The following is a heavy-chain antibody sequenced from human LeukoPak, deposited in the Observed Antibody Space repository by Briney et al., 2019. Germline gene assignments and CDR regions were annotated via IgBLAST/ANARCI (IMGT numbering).Heavy chain of an antibody. CDR3: ARDPIAVAGRGYFDY. V-gene: IGHV3-33*01. CDR1: GFTFSSYG. J-gene: IGHJ4*02. Sequence: GRSLRLSCAVSGFTFSSYGMHWVRQAPGKGLEWVAVIWYDGSNKYYADSVKGRFTISRDNSKNTLYLQMNSLRAEDTAVYYCARDPIAVAGRGYFDYWGQGTLVTVSS. D-gene: IGHD6-19*01. CDR2: IWYDGSNK.